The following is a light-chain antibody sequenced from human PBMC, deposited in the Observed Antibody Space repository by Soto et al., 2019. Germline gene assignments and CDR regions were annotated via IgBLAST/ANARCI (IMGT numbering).Light chain of an antibody. V-gene: IGKV1-6*01. Sequence: ILMTQSPSSLSSSVGDRVTITCRASQSIGNYLNWYLQRPGKAPNLXIYAASTLQSGVPSRFSGSGAGTDCTRTISSLQPEDVATDYCLQDHNYTLTFGQGTRLEIK. CDR1: QSIGNY. CDR2: AAS. J-gene: IGKJ5*01. CDR3: LQDHNYTLT.